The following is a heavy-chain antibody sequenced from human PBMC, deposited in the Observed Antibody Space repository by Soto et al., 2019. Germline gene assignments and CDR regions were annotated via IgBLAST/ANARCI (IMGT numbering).Heavy chain of an antibody. J-gene: IGHJ6*01. V-gene: IGHV3-33*01. CDR2: IWYDGSNK. CDR3: ARDGQSLAPYALEV. D-gene: IGHD6-19*01. Sequence: QVQVVESGGGVVQPGRSLRLSCTASGFTFRSHAMHWVRQAPGKGLEWVAQIWYDGSNKYYADSVKGRFTISRDNSKNTLYVQMDSLRVEDTAVYYCARDGQSLAPYALEVWGQGTAVTVSA. CDR1: GFTFRSHA.